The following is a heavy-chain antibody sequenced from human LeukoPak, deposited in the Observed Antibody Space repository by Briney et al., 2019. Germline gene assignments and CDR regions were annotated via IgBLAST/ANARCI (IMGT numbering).Heavy chain of an antibody. Sequence: GGSLRLSCAASGFTFSSYSMNWVCQAPGKGLEWVSSISSSSSYIYYADSVKGRFTIYRENAKNRLYLQMNRLRAEARAVYYFARSLERYMDYYGSGSYERAYWGQGTLVTVSS. CDR2: ISSSSSYI. CDR1: GFTFSSYS. D-gene: IGHD3-10*01. CDR3: ARSLERYMDYYGSGSYERAY. J-gene: IGHJ4*02. V-gene: IGHV3-21*01.